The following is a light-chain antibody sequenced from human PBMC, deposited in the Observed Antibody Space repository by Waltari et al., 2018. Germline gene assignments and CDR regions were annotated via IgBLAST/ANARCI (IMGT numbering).Light chain of an antibody. V-gene: IGLV1-44*01. CDR1: SSNIGRNI. CDR3: AAWDDSLLGV. J-gene: IGLJ3*02. CDR2: SND. Sequence: QSVLTQPPSASGTPGQRVTISCSGSSSNIGRNIVNWYQQLPGTAPKLLIYSNDQRPSGVPDRVSGSKSGTSAYLAISGLHSEDEAEYYCAAWDDSLLGVFGGGTKLTVL.